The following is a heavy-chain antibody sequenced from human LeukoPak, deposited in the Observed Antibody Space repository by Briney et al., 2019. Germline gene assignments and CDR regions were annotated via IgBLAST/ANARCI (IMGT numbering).Heavy chain of an antibody. CDR2: ISYDGSNK. CDR3: AKDRQWLQIDY. V-gene: IGHV3-30*18. Sequence: GRSLRLSCAASGFTFSSYGMHWVRQAPGKGLEWVAVISYDGSNKYYADSVKGRFTISRDNSKNTLYLQMNSLRAEDTAVYYCAKDRQWLQIDYWGQGTLVTVSP. J-gene: IGHJ4*02. CDR1: GFTFSSYG. D-gene: IGHD6-19*01.